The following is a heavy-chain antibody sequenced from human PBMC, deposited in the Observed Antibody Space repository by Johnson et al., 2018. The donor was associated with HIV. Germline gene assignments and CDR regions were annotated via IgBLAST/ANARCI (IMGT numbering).Heavy chain of an antibody. CDR3: ARQVYCSSTSCSSAFDI. Sequence: VQLVESGGGLVQPGGSLRLSCAASGFTFSSYDMHWVRQATGKGLEWVSAIGTAGDTYYPGSAKGRFPISRENAKNSLYLQMNSLRAGDTAVYYCARQVYCSSTSCSSAFDIWGQGTVVTVSS. J-gene: IGHJ3*02. V-gene: IGHV3-13*01. D-gene: IGHD2-2*01. CDR2: IGTAGDT. CDR1: GFTFSSYD.